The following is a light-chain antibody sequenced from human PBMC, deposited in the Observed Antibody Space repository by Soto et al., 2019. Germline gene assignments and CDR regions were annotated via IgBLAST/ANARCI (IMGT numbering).Light chain of an antibody. Sequence: EIVLTQSRGTLSLSPGERATLSCRASQSVSSDYVSWYQQKPGQPPRLLIYGASYRATGIPDRFSGGGSGTDFTLTISRLEAEDFAVYYCQQYGSTPPVTFGGGTKVEIK. CDR2: GAS. CDR3: QQYGSTPPVT. J-gene: IGKJ4*01. CDR1: QSVSSDY. V-gene: IGKV3-20*01.